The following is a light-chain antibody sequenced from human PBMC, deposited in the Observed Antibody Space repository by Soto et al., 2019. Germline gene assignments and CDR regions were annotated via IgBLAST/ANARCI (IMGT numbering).Light chain of an antibody. CDR1: SYNIGANY. V-gene: IGLV1-51*01. CDR3: GAWDSSLSAGV. J-gene: IGLJ2*01. Sequence: QAVVTQPPSVSAAPGQKVTISCSGSSYNIGANYVSWYQQLPGTAPKLLIYDNDKRPSGIPDRFSASKSGTSATLGTTGLQTGDEADYYCGAWDSSLSAGVFGGGTKLTVL. CDR2: DND.